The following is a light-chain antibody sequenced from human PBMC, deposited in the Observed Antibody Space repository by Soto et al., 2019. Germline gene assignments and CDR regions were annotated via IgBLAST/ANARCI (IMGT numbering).Light chain of an antibody. Sequence: DIQMTQSPSTLSASVGDRVTITCRASQSISSWLAWYQQKPGKAPKLLIYKASSLESGVPSRFSGSGSGTEFTLTISSLQPDDCATYYCQQYNSYPATFGQGTKVEIK. CDR1: QSISSW. CDR2: KAS. CDR3: QQYNSYPAT. J-gene: IGKJ1*01. V-gene: IGKV1-5*03.